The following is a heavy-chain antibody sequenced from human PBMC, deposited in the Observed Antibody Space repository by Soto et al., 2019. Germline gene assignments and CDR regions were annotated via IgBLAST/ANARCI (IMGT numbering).Heavy chain of an antibody. CDR3: ARPQLYCSSTSCSSMDV. J-gene: IGHJ6*02. Sequence: ASVKVSCKASGYTFTSYDINWVRQATGQGLEWMGWMNPNSGNTGYAQKFQGRVTMTRSTSISTAYMELSSLRSEDTAVYYCARPQLYCSSTSCSSMDVWGQGTTVTVSS. CDR1: GYTFTSYD. V-gene: IGHV1-8*01. CDR2: MNPNSGNT. D-gene: IGHD2-2*01.